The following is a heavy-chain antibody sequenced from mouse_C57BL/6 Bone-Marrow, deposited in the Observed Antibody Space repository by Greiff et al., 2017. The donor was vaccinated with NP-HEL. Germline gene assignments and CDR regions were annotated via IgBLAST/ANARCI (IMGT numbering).Heavy chain of an antibody. CDR1: GYTFTDYY. J-gene: IGHJ1*03. V-gene: IGHV1-26*01. CDR3: AREGDYYYGSSLWYFDV. Sequence: VQLQQSGPELVKPGASVKISCKASGYTFTDYYMNWVKQSHGKSLEWIGDINPNNGGTSYNQKFKGKATLTVDKSSSTAYMELRSLTSDDSAVYYCAREGDYYYGSSLWYFDVWGTGTTVTVSS. D-gene: IGHD1-1*01. CDR2: INPNNGGT.